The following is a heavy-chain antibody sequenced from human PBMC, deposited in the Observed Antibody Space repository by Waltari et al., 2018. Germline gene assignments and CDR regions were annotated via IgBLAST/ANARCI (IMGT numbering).Heavy chain of an antibody. D-gene: IGHD2-15*01. J-gene: IGHJ5*02. V-gene: IGHV1-8*03. CDR1: VYTFTNHD. CDR2: MNPNSGNT. Sequence: QVQVAHSGAEVKKPGASVRVSGKATVYTFTNHDNHWVRQATGRGRAWMGWMNPNSGNTGYAQKFQGRVAITRDTSISTAYMELSSLRFEDTAVYYCIVVGFNPWGQGTLVTVSS. CDR3: IVVGFNP.